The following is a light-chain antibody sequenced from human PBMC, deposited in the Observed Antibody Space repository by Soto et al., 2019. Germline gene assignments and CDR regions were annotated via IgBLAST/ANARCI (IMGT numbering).Light chain of an antibody. J-gene: IGKJ1*01. CDR2: LGS. V-gene: IGKV2-28*01. CDR3: MHALQTQRT. Sequence: DSVMTQSPLSLPVTPGEPASISCRSSQSLLHSNGYNYLDWYLQKPGQSPQLLIYLGSNRASGVPDRFSRRRSGTEFTQKNRRVEAEYLRVYYCMHALQTQRTFRQRNKKENK. CDR1: QSLLHSNGYNY.